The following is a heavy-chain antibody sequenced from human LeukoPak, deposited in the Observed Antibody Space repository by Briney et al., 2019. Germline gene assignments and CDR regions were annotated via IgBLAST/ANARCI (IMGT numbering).Heavy chain of an antibody. J-gene: IGHJ4*02. D-gene: IGHD6-13*01. CDR2: ISGSGGST. CDR1: GFTFSSYA. Sequence: GGSLRLSCAASGFTFSSYAMSWVRQAPGKGLEWVSAISGSGGSTYYADSVKGRFTTSRDNSKNTLYLQMNSLRAEDTAVYYGAKLKGITYSSDYWGQGTLVTVSS. CDR3: AKLKGITYSSDY. V-gene: IGHV3-23*01.